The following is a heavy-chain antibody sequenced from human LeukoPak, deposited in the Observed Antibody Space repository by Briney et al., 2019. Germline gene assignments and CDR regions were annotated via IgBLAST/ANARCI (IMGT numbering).Heavy chain of an antibody. D-gene: IGHD1-26*01. CDR1: GFTFSNYA. CDR3: ASGGMGVFEN. Sequence: PGGSLRLSCAASGFTFSNYAMTWVRQAPGKGLEWVSSISGTGSTTYYADSVKGRFTISRDNSKNTLYLQMNGLRAEDTAVYYCASGGMGVFENWGQGTLVTVSS. CDR2: ISGTGSTT. V-gene: IGHV3-23*01. J-gene: IGHJ4*02.